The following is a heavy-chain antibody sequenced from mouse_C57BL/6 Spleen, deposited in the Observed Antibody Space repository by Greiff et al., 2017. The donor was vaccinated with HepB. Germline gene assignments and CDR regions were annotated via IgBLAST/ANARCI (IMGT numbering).Heavy chain of an antibody. CDR2: IYPRDGST. V-gene: IGHV1-78*01. CDR3: ARSPGSSYWYFDV. Sequence: VKLQQSDAELVKPGASVKISCKVSGYTFTDHTIHWMKQRPEQGLEWIGYIYPRDGSTKYNEKFKGKATLTADKSSSTAYMQLNSLTSEDSAVYVCARSPGSSYWYFDVWGTGTTVTVSS. D-gene: IGHD1-1*01. CDR1: GYTFTDHT. J-gene: IGHJ1*03.